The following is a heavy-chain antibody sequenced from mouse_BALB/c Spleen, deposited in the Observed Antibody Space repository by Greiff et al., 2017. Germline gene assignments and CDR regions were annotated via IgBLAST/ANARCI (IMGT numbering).Heavy chain of an antibody. D-gene: IGHD1-1*01. Sequence: VQLVESGPGLVAPSQSLSITCTVSGFSLTSYDISWIRQPPGKGLEWLGVIWTGGGTNYNSAFMSRLSISKDNSKSQVFLKMNSLQTDDTAIYYCVRAHYYGSSWFAYWGQGTLVTVSA. CDR3: VRAHYYGSSWFAY. J-gene: IGHJ3*01. CDR2: IWTGGGT. CDR1: GFSLTSYD. V-gene: IGHV2-9-2*01.